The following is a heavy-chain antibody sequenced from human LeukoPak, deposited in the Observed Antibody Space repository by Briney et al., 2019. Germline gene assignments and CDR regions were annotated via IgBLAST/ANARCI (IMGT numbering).Heavy chain of an antibody. V-gene: IGHV3-7*01. CDR1: GFTFSSYG. CDR2: IKQDGSEK. D-gene: IGHD3-22*01. Sequence: GGTLRLSCAASGFTFSSYGMSWVRQAPGKGREGLANIKQDGSEKYYVDSVKGRFTISRDNAKNSLYLQMNSLRAEDTAVYYCASCYDSSGYYFDYWGQGTLVTVSS. CDR3: ASCYDSSGYYFDY. J-gene: IGHJ4*02.